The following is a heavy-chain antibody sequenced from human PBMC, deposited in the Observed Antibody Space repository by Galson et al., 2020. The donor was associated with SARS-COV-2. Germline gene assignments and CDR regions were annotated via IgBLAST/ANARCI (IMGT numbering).Heavy chain of an antibody. V-gene: IGHV3-33*01. CDR2: IWYDGSNK. Sequence: GGSLRLSCAASGFTFSSYGMHWVRQAPGKGLEWVAVIWYDGSNKYYADSVKGRFTISRDNSKNTLYLQMNSLRAEDTAVYYCAREAAAGTGGVDYWGQGTLVTVSS. CDR1: GFTFSSYG. D-gene: IGHD6-13*01. CDR3: AREAAAGTGGVDY. J-gene: IGHJ4*02.